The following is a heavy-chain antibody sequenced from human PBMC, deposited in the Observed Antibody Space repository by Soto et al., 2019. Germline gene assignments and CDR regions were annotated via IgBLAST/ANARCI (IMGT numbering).Heavy chain of an antibody. CDR3: AKIGGVVVVVVADYYGMDV. J-gene: IGHJ6*02. Sequence: GGSLRLSCVASTFTFSNYGMHWVRQAPGKGLEWVAVISHDGSTKYYADSVKGRFTISRDNSKNTLYLQMNSLRAEDTAVYYCAKIGGVVVVVVADYYGMDVWGQGTTVTVSS. CDR1: TFTFSNYG. V-gene: IGHV3-30*18. D-gene: IGHD2-15*01. CDR2: ISHDGSTK.